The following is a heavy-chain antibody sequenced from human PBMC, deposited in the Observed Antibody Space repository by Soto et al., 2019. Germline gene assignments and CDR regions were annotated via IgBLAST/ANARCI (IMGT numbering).Heavy chain of an antibody. CDR2: IIPIFGTA. CDR3: SGSYYTRYYYYYGMDV. J-gene: IGHJ6*02. V-gene: IGHV1-69*13. Sequence: SVKVSCKASGGTFSSYAISWVRQAPGQGLEWMGGIIPIFGTANHAQKFQGRVTITADESTSTAYMELSSLRSEDTAVYFCSGSYYTRYYYYYGMDVWGQGTTVTVSS. CDR1: GGTFSSYA. D-gene: IGHD3-10*01.